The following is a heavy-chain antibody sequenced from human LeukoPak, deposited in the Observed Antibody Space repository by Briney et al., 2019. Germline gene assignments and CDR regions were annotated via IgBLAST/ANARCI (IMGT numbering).Heavy chain of an antibody. D-gene: IGHD3-22*01. CDR3: ARTESYYYDSSGRDAFDI. Sequence: SETLSLTCAVCGGSFSGYYWSWIRQPPGKGLEWIGEINHSGSTNHNPSLKSRVTISVDTSKNQFSLKLSSVTAADTAVYYCARTESYYYDSSGRDAFDIWGQGTMVTVSS. CDR2: INHSGST. CDR1: GGSFSGYY. V-gene: IGHV4-34*01. J-gene: IGHJ3*02.